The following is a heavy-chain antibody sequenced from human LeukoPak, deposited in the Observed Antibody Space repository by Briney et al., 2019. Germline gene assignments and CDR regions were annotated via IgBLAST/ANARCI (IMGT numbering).Heavy chain of an antibody. Sequence: SETLSLTCTVSGGSISSSSYYWGWIRQPPGKGLEWIGSIYYSGSTYYNPSLKSRVTISVDTSKNQFSLKLSSVTAADTAVYYCARSVVVVAALDYWSQGTLVTVSS. V-gene: IGHV4-39*01. J-gene: IGHJ4*02. CDR3: ARSVVVVAALDY. CDR1: GGSISSSSYY. CDR2: IYYSGST. D-gene: IGHD2-15*01.